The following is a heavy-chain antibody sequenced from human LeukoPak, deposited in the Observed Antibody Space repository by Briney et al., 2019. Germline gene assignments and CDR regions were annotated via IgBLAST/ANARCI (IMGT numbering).Heavy chain of an antibody. J-gene: IGHJ4*02. CDR2: ITGSGGNT. Sequence: GGSLRLSCATSGFTFSSYAMSWVRQAPGKWLEWVSAITGSGGNTYYADSVKGRFTTSRDNSKNTLYLQMSSLRVEDTALYYCAKSVLGRVIVDFDYWGQGNLVTVSS. CDR1: GFTFSSYA. V-gene: IGHV3-23*01. CDR3: AKSVLGRVIVDFDY. D-gene: IGHD2-21*01.